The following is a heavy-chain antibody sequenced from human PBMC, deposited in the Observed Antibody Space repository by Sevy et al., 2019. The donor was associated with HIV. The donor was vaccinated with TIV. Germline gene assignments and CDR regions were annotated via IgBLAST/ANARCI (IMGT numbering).Heavy chain of an antibody. D-gene: IGHD6-13*01. CDR3: ARDPAAAGTNYFDY. CDR2: ISSDGKNK. CDR1: GFTFSEYP. V-gene: IGHV3-30*04. Sequence: GSLRLSCAASGFTFSEYPITWGRQAPGQGLEWVAVISSDGKNKYYVDSVRGRFTISRDNSKNTLYLQMNSLRAEDTAVYYCARDPAAAGTNYFDYWGQGTLVTVSS. J-gene: IGHJ4*02.